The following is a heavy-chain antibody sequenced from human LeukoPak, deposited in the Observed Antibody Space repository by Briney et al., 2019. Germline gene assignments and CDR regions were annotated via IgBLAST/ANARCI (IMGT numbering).Heavy chain of an antibody. V-gene: IGHV4-34*01. Sequence: SETLSLTCPVDGGSFSGYYWSWNRQPPGKGLEWIGEINHSGSTNYNPSLKSRVTISVDTSKNQFSLKLSSVTAADTAVYYCALAQWLVNDAFDIWGQGTMVTVSS. CDR1: GGSFSGYY. CDR2: INHSGST. CDR3: ALAQWLVNDAFDI. J-gene: IGHJ3*02. D-gene: IGHD6-19*01.